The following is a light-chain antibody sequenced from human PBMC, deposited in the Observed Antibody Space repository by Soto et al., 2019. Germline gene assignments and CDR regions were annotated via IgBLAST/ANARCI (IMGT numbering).Light chain of an antibody. CDR2: KAS. CDR1: QTISSW. Sequence: DIQMTQSPSTLSGSVGDRVTITCRASQTISSWLAWYQQKPGKAPKLLIYKASSLESGVPSRSSGSGSGTEFTLTISSLQPDDFATYYCQQYNSYSRTFGQGTKV. V-gene: IGKV1-5*03. J-gene: IGKJ1*01. CDR3: QQYNSYSRT.